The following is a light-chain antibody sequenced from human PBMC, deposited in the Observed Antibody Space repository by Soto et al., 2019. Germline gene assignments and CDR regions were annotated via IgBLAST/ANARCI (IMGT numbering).Light chain of an antibody. CDR3: QQYNNWAPIT. V-gene: IGKV3-15*01. CDR1: QSVSSSY. J-gene: IGKJ4*01. Sequence: EIALTHSPGSMSLSPGESATLCCRAIQSVSSSYLAWYQQKPGQPPRLVIYSASIRATGITARFSGSGSGTEFTLTLRCLHSEGSASYYCQQYNNWAPITFGGGTKVDIK. CDR2: SAS.